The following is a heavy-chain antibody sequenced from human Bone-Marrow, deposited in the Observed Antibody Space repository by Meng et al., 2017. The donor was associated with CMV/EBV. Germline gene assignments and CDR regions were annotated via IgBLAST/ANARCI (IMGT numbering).Heavy chain of an antibody. D-gene: IGHD3-16*01. V-gene: IGHV3-74*01. J-gene: IGHJ1*01. CDR1: GLTFSRHW. CDR2: INSDGSST. CDR3: ARDRGGNEYFHL. Sequence: GGSLRLSCVASGLTFSRHWMHWVRQAPGKGLVWVSRINSDGSSTSYADSVKGRFTISRDNAKNTLYLQMNSLRAEDTAVYYCARDRGGNEYFHLWGQGTLVTVSS.